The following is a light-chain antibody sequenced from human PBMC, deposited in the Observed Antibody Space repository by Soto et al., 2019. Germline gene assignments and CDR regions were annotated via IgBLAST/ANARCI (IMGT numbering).Light chain of an antibody. Sequence: DIQMNQSPSSLSASVGDRVTITCQASQDISNYLNWYQQKPGKAPKLLIYNASNLETGVPSRFSGSGSGTDFTFTISSLQPEYIATYYCQQYDNLPLPFGGGTKVEIK. CDR3: QQYDNLPLP. CDR1: QDISNY. CDR2: NAS. V-gene: IGKV1-33*01. J-gene: IGKJ4*01.